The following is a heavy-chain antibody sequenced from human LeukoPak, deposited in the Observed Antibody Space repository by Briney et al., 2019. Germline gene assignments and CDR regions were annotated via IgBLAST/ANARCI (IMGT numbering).Heavy chain of an antibody. D-gene: IGHD3-10*01. J-gene: IGHJ4*02. CDR1: GFSFSDYY. Sequence: PGGSLRLSCAASGFSFSDYYMSWIRQAPGKGLEWLSYISSSGSTMYYAESVKGRFTISRDNAKNSLYLQMNSLRAEDTAVYYCARDTSYYYGSGSYLFDYWGQGTLVTVSS. CDR3: ARDTSYYYGSGSYLFDY. CDR2: ISSSGSTM. V-gene: IGHV3-11*04.